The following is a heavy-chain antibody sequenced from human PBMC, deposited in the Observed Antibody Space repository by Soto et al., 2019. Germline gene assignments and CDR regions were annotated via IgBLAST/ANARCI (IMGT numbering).Heavy chain of an antibody. J-gene: IGHJ6*03. CDR2: ISAFNGNT. D-gene: IGHD1-26*01. V-gene: IGHV1-18*01. CDR3: ARDRGVAPPVAGNTHYYYYMDV. Sequence: QDHLLQTGAEVKKPGASVTVSCKASGYSFTNYGITWVRQAPGQGLEWMGWISAFNGNTHYAQKLQGRVTMTTDASTSTAVLELRSLRSVDTAVYYCARDRGVAPPVAGNTHYYYYMDVWGKGTTVTVSS. CDR1: GYSFTNYG.